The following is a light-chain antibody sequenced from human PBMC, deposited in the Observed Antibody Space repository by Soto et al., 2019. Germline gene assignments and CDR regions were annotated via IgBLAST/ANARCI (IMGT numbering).Light chain of an antibody. CDR1: QSISSW. Sequence: DIQMTQSPSTLSPSVGDRVTITCRASQSISSWLAWYQQKPGKAPKLLIYDASSLESGVPSRFSGSGSGTEFTLTISSLQPDDFATYYCQQYNSYWGTFGQGTKVEIK. CDR3: QQYNSYWGT. CDR2: DAS. V-gene: IGKV1-5*01. J-gene: IGKJ1*01.